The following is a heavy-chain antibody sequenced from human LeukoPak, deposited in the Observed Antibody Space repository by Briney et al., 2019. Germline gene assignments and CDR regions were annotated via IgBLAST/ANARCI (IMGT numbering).Heavy chain of an antibody. D-gene: IGHD1-26*01. V-gene: IGHV4-39*01. CDR3: ARHGRSGRYFYYYGMDV. CDR2: IYYSGST. J-gene: IGHJ6*02. Sequence: KPSETLSLTCTVSGGSISSSSYYWGWIRQPPGKGLEWIGSIYYSGSTYYNPSLKSRVTISVDTSKNQFSLKLTSVTAADAAVYYCARHGRSGRYFYYYGMDVWGQGTTVTVSS. CDR1: GGSISSSSYY.